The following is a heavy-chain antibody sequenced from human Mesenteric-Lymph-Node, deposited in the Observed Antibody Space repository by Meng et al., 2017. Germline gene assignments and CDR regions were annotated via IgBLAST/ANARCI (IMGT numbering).Heavy chain of an antibody. CDR3: ARVCSPTHIVVVTARRWFDP. D-gene: IGHD2-21*02. V-gene: IGHV4-30-4*01. CDR2: MDYRGST. Sequence: QVQLKGAGPGVVKPSQTLPLTCTVSGDSISSGEYFWSWIRQPPGKGLEWIGYMDYRGSTFYNPSLKSRVTISVDTSKNQFSLKLSSVTAADTAVYYCARVCSPTHIVVVTARRWFDPWGQGTLVTVSS. CDR1: GDSISSGEYF. J-gene: IGHJ5*02.